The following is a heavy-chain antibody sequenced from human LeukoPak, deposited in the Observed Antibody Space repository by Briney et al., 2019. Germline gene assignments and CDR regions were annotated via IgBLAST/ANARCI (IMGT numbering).Heavy chain of an antibody. CDR2: ICYSGST. Sequence: SETLSLTCTVSGGSISSYYWSWIRQPPGKGLEWIGYICYSGSTNYNPSLKSRVTISVDTSKNQFSLKLSSVTAADTAVYYCARHMWDTAMVSRGDYFDYWGQGTLVAVSS. CDR3: ARHMWDTAMVSRGDYFDY. V-gene: IGHV4-59*08. D-gene: IGHD5-18*01. CDR1: GGSISSYY. J-gene: IGHJ4*02.